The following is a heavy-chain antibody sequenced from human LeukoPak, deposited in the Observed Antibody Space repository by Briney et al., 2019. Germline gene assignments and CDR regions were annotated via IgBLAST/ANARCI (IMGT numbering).Heavy chain of an antibody. D-gene: IGHD2/OR15-2a*01. J-gene: IGHJ4*02. V-gene: IGHV3-64*01. Sequence: PGGSLRLSCAAAGFTFSTYAIHWVRLAPGKRLEYVSAISSSGGNTYYANSVQGRFTISRDNSKNTLYLQMNSLRAEDTAVYYCARDEPSPDSTDLDYWGQGTLVTVSS. CDR2: ISSSGGNT. CDR3: ARDEPSPDSTDLDY. CDR1: GFTFSTYA.